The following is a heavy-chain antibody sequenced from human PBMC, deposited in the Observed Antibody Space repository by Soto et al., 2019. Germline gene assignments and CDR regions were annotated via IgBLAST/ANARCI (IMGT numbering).Heavy chain of an antibody. J-gene: IGHJ4*02. Sequence: EVQVVESGGGLVQPGGSLRLSCAVSGFTFSDHHMDWIRQAPGKGLEWVGRSRKKADSYTTEYAASVKGRFTISRDDSKNSLYLQLNSLKTEDTAVYYCACDYRDYWCQGTLVTVSS. CDR3: ACDYRDY. D-gene: IGHD4-17*01. V-gene: IGHV3-72*01. CDR1: GFTFSDHH. CDR2: SRKKADSYTT.